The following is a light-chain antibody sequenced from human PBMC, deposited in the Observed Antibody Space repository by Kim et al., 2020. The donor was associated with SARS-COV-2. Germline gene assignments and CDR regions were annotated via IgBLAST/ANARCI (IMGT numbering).Light chain of an antibody. CDR2: TAS. V-gene: IGKV1-39*01. J-gene: IGKJ4*01. CDR1: RTIYSY. CDR3: QQNSETPLT. Sequence: DVQMIQSPSSLSASVGDRVTITCRTSRTIYSYLNWYHQKPGKAPKLLIYTASSLQSGVPSRFSGSGSGTDFTLTISSLQPGDVATYYCQQNSETPLTFGGGTKVDIK.